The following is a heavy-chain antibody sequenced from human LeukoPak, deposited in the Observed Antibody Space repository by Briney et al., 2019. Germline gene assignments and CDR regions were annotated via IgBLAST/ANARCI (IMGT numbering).Heavy chain of an antibody. V-gene: IGHV3-30*03. CDR3: ATARIQLWLNFDY. Sequence: LPGGSLRLSCAASGFTFSSYGMHWVRQAPGKGLEWVALISHDGSNKYYADSVKGRFFISRDNSKNTLYLQMNSLRAEDTAVYYCATARIQLWLNFDYWGQGTLVTVSS. J-gene: IGHJ4*02. CDR1: GFTFSSYG. D-gene: IGHD5-18*01. CDR2: ISHDGSNK.